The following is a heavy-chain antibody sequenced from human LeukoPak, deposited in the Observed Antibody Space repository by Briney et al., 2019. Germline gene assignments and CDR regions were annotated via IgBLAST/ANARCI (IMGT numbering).Heavy chain of an antibody. CDR2: VYTSGGTTGGT. V-gene: IGHV4-4*07. CDR3: ATARYCSSTSCYRGDWFDP. D-gene: IGHD2-2*02. Sequence: SETLSLTCDLSGDSLTSYYWSWIRQPAGKGLEWIGRVYTSGGTTGGTNYNPSLKSRVTMSLDTSKKQFSLKLSSVTAADTAVYYCATARYCSSTSCYRGDWFDPWGQGTRVTVSS. CDR1: GDSLTSYY. J-gene: IGHJ5*02.